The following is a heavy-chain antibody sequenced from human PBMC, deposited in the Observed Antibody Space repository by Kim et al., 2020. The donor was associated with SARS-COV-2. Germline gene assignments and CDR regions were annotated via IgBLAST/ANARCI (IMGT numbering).Heavy chain of an antibody. D-gene: IGHD4-17*01. CDR2: IYYSGST. J-gene: IGHJ6*02. V-gene: IGHV4-59*13. CDR3: ARDSRRKPLRNYYYYYGMDV. Sequence: SETLSLTCTVSGGSISSYYWSWIRQPPGKGLEWIGYIYYSGSTNYNPSLKSRVTISVDTSKNQFSLKLSSVTAADTAVYYCARDSRRKPLRNYYYYYGMDVWGQGTTVTVSS. CDR1: GGSISSYY.